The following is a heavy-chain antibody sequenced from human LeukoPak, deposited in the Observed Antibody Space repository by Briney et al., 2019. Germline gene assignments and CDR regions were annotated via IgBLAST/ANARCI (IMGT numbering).Heavy chain of an antibody. CDR2: MSGSGGST. V-gene: IGHV3-23*01. D-gene: IGHD4-17*01. Sequence: GGSLRLSCAASGFTFSSYAMTWVRQAPGKGLGWVSSMSGSGGSTYYADSVKGRFTISRDDSKNTLYLQMNSLRAEDTAVYYCARVRYGELDVWGQGTTVTISS. CDR3: ARVRYGELDV. CDR1: GFTFSSYA. J-gene: IGHJ6*02.